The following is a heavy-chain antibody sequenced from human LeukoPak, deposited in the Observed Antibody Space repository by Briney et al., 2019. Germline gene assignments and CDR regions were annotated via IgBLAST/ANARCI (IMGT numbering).Heavy chain of an antibody. D-gene: IGHD3-22*01. CDR3: ARQELVVVIHY. CDR1: GYSISSGYY. V-gene: IGHV4-38-2*01. Sequence: PSETLSLTCAVSGYSISSGYYWGWIRQPPGKGLEWIGSIYHSGSTYYNPSLKSRVTISVDTSKSQFSLKLSSVTAADTAVYYCARQELVVVIHYWGQGTLVTVSS. CDR2: IYHSGST. J-gene: IGHJ4*02.